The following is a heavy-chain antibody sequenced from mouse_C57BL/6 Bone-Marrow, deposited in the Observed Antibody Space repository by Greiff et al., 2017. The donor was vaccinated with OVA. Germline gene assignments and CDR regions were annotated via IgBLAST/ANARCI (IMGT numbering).Heavy chain of an antibody. CDR1: GYTFTSYW. CDR2: IDPSDSYT. Sequence: QVQLQQPGAELVRPGTSVKLSCKASGYTFTSYWMHWVKQRPGQGLEWIGVIDPSDSYTNYNQKFKGKATLTVDKSSSTAYMQLSSLTSEDSAVYYCARHYYGSSYAMDYWGQGTSVTVSS. J-gene: IGHJ4*01. D-gene: IGHD1-1*01. CDR3: ARHYYGSSYAMDY. V-gene: IGHV1-59*01.